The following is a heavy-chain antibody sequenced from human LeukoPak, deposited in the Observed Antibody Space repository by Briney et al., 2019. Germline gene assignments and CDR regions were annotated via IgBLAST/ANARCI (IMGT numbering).Heavy chain of an antibody. CDR3: ARNFLAGNDY. V-gene: IGHV3-23*01. J-gene: IGHJ4*02. CDR1: GFTFSNYA. Sequence: GGSLRLSCAASGFTFSNYAMSWVRQAPGKGLEWVSAISGSGGNTYYADSVKGRFTISRDNSKKTLYLQMNSLRAEDTAVYYCARNFLAGNDYWGQGTLVTVSS. CDR2: ISGSGGNT. D-gene: IGHD3-9*01.